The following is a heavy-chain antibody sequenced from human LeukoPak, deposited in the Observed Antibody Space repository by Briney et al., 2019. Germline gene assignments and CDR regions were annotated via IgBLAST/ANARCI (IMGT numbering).Heavy chain of an antibody. CDR2: IIPIFGTA. Sequence: SVKVSCKASGGTFSSYAISWVRQAPGQGLEWTGGIIPIFGTANYAQKFQGRVTITTDESTSTAYMELSSLRSEDTAVYYCAREGYYDSSGYYYGYFDYWGQGTLVTVSS. J-gene: IGHJ4*02. CDR1: GGTFSSYA. D-gene: IGHD3-22*01. CDR3: AREGYYDSSGYYYGYFDY. V-gene: IGHV1-69*05.